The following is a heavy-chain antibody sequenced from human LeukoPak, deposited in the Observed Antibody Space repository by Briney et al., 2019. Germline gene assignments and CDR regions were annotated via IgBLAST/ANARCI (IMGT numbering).Heavy chain of an antibody. Sequence: GGSLRLSCAASGFTFSSYSMNWVRQAPGKGLEWVSYISSSSSTIYYADSVKGRFTISRDNAKNSLYLQMNSLRAEDTAVYYCAKDGSGYYDSSGYYYGDYWGQGTLVTVSS. CDR3: AKDGSGYYDSSGYYYGDY. J-gene: IGHJ4*02. CDR2: ISSSSSTI. D-gene: IGHD3-22*01. V-gene: IGHV3-48*01. CDR1: GFTFSSYS.